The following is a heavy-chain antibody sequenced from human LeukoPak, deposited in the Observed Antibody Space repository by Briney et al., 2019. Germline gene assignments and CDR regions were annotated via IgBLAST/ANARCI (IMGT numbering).Heavy chain of an antibody. V-gene: IGHV4-39*01. D-gene: IGHD3-3*01. Sequence: SETLSLTCTVSGGSISSSSYYWGWIRQPPGKGLEWIGSIYYSGSTYYNPSLKSRVTISVDTSKNPFSLKLSSVTAADTAVYYCARLPYYDFWSGYYYSPLNYFDYWGQGTLVTVSS. J-gene: IGHJ4*02. CDR2: IYYSGST. CDR1: GGSISSSSYY. CDR3: ARLPYYDFWSGYYYSPLNYFDY.